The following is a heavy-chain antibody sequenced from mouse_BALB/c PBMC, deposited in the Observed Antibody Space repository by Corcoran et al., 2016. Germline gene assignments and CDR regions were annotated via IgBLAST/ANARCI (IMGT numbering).Heavy chain of an antibody. J-gene: IGHJ4*01. Sequence: QVQLQQSGPELVKPGASVKISCKASGYSFTSYYIHWVKQRPGQGLEWIGWIFPGSGNTKYNEKFKGKATLTADTSSSTAYMQLSSLTSEDSAVYFSARGYGNYAMDYWGQGTSVTVSS. V-gene: IGHV1-66*01. CDR3: ARGYGNYAMDY. CDR1: GYSFTSYY. CDR2: IFPGSGNT. D-gene: IGHD2-10*02.